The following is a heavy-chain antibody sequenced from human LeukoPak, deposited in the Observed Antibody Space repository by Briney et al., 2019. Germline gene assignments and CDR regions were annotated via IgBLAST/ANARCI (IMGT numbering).Heavy chain of an antibody. CDR3: AKTRGITIFGVVSTLDV. CDR1: GFTFSSYG. V-gene: IGHV3-30*18. J-gene: IGHJ6*02. D-gene: IGHD3-3*01. Sequence: GGSLRLSCAASGFTFSSYGMHWVRQAPGKGLEWVAVISFDGSNKYYADSVKGRFTISRDNSKNTLYLQMNSLRAEDTAVYYCAKTRGITIFGVVSTLDVWGQGTTVTVSS. CDR2: ISFDGSNK.